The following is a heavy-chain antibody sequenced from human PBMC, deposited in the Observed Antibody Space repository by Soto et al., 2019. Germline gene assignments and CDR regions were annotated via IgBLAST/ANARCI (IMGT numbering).Heavy chain of an antibody. Sequence: EVQLVESGGDLVQPGGSLRLSCEASGFSFSSYWMTWVRQAPGKRLEYVAIIRQDGSEKKYADSVMGRFTISRDNAKTAAYLQMTSLRDEDTAVYYCMTTTRDRPFDQWGQATLVTVSS. CDR2: IRQDGSEK. D-gene: IGHD1-1*01. V-gene: IGHV3-7*03. CDR1: GFSFSSYW. CDR3: MTTTRDRPFDQ. J-gene: IGHJ5*02.